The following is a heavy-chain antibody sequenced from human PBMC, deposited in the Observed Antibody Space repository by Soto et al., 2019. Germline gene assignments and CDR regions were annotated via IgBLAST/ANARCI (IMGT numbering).Heavy chain of an antibody. CDR3: ARDLTPYCGGDCTLDP. CDR1: GFTFSSYG. CDR2: IWYDGSNK. Sequence: QVQLVESGGGVVQPGRSLRLSCAASGFTFSSYGMHWVRQAPGKGLEWVAVIWYDGSNKYYADSVKGRFTISRDNSKNTLYLQMNSLRAEDAAVYYCARDLTPYCGGDCTLDPWGQGTLVTVSS. J-gene: IGHJ5*02. V-gene: IGHV3-33*01. D-gene: IGHD2-21*02.